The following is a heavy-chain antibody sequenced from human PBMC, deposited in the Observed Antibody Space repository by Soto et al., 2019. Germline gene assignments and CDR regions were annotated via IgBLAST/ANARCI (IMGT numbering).Heavy chain of an antibody. CDR3: ARDRGY. Sequence: GGSLRLSCAASGFTFSSYAMHWVRQAPGKGLEWVAVISYDGSNKYYADSVKGRFTISRDNSKNTPYLQMNSLRAEDTAVYYCARDRGYWGQGTLVTVSS. CDR1: GFTFSSYA. CDR2: ISYDGSNK. V-gene: IGHV3-30-3*01. D-gene: IGHD1-26*01. J-gene: IGHJ4*02.